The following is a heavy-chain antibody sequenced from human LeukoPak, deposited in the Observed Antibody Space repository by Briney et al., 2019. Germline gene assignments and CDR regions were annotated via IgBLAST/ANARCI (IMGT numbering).Heavy chain of an antibody. CDR3: GRGVRIYYDILAPVLDY. J-gene: IGHJ4*02. D-gene: IGHD3-9*01. CDR2: INPNSGCT. V-gene: IGHV1-2*04. Sequence: ASVKVSCKASGYTFTGYYMHWVRQAPGQGLEWMGWINPNSGCTNYAEKVQGWVTITRDTPIRTGYVELSWLRYDATAVYYGGRGVRIYYDILAPVLDYWGQGTLLSVPS. CDR1: GYTFTGYY.